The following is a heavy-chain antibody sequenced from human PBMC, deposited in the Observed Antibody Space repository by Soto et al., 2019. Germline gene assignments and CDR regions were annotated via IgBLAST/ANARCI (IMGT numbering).Heavy chain of an antibody. V-gene: IGHV3-23*01. CDR2: ISDSATTT. CDR1: RFTFSSYA. CDR3: AKDAVQRITWGYFDY. D-gene: IGHD6-25*01. J-gene: IGHJ4*02. Sequence: EVQLLESGGDLEQPGGSLRLSCVASRFTFSSYAMSWVRQAPGKGLEWVSAISDSATTTYYADSVKGRFTISRDNSKNTLYLQMNSLTAEDTAVYYCAKDAVQRITWGYFDYWGQGTLVTVSS.